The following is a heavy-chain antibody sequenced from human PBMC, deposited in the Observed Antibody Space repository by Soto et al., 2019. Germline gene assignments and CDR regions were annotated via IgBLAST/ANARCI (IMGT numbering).Heavy chain of an antibody. Sequence: SETLSLTCTVSGGSISSGDYHGSWIRQPPGKGLEWIGYIYDSGSTSYTPSLKSRVTISVDTSKNQFSLRLSSVTAADTAVYFCASSLKCYTCEGQANYYYYGMDVWGQGTTVTVSS. V-gene: IGHV4-30-4*01. CDR1: GGSISSGDYH. CDR2: IYDSGST. J-gene: IGHJ6*02. D-gene: IGHD2-2*02. CDR3: ASSLKCYTCEGQANYYYYGMDV.